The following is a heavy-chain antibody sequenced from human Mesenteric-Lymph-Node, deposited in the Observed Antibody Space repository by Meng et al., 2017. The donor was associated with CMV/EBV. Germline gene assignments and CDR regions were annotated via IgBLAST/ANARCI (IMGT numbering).Heavy chain of an antibody. Sequence: GSLRLSCTVSGGSISSSSYYWGWIRQPPGKGLEWIGNIYYNGGTYYNPSLRSRVTISLDTSKNQFSLNLTSVTAADTAVYYCARRRSQSLIAWFDPWGQGTTVTVSS. V-gene: IGHV4-39*07. CDR1: GGSISSSSYY. CDR2: IYYNGGT. D-gene: IGHD2-21*01. CDR3: ARRRSQSLIAWFDP. J-gene: IGHJ5*01.